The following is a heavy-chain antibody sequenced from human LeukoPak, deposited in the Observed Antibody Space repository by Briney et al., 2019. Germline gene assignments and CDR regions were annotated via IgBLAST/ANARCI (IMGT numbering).Heavy chain of an antibody. J-gene: IGHJ6*04. CDR3: AGSLNPYYYYYGMDV. Sequence: ASVKVSCKASGGTFTSYAISWVRQAPGQGLEWMGGIIPIFGTANYAQKFQGRVTITADKSTSTAYMELSSLRSEDTAVYYCAGSLNPYYYYYGMDVWGKGTTVTVSS. V-gene: IGHV1-69*06. CDR1: GGTFTSYA. CDR2: IIPIFGTA.